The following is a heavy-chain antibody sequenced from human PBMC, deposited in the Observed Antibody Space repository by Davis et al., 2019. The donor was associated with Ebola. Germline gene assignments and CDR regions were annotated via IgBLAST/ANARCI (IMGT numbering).Heavy chain of an antibody. CDR1: GYIFTAYH. CDR2: INPNSGGT. CDR3: ARDDLPRVVGWFDS. J-gene: IGHJ5*01. V-gene: IGHV1-2*02. Sequence: ASVKVSCKASGYIFTAYHIHWVRQAPGQGLEWMGWINPNSGGTKYAQKYQGRVTMTRDTSITTVYMELSSLRSDDTAVYYCARDDLPRVVGWFDSWGQGTLVTVSS. D-gene: IGHD2-15*01.